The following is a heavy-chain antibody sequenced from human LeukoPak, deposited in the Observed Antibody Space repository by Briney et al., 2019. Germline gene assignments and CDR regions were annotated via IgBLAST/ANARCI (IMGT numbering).Heavy chain of an antibody. CDR3: ARVVGQWLAYFDY. CDR2: VYSGGSA. Sequence: TGGSLRLSCAASGFTVSSNYMSWVRQAPGKGLEWVSIVYSGGSAYYADSVEGRFTISRDNSKNTLYLQMNSLRAEDTAVYYCARVVGQWLAYFDYWGQGTLVTVSS. J-gene: IGHJ4*02. D-gene: IGHD6-19*01. V-gene: IGHV3-66*01. CDR1: GFTVSSNY.